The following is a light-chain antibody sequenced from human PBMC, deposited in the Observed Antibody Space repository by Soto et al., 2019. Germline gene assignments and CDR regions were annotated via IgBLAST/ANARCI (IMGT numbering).Light chain of an antibody. CDR2: RNN. J-gene: IGLJ2*01. Sequence: QSVLTQPPSASGTPGPRVTISCSGSRTNIGSNHVYWYQQLPGTAPKLLIYRNNQRPSGVPDRFSGSKSGTSASLAISGLRSEDEADYHCAAWDDSLSVVFGGGTKLTVL. CDR3: AAWDDSLSVV. CDR1: RTNIGSNH. V-gene: IGLV1-47*01.